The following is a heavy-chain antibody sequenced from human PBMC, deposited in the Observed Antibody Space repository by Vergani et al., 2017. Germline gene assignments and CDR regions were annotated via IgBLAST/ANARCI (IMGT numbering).Heavy chain of an antibody. J-gene: IGHJ6*02. CDR1: GFTFNHYA. Sequence: EVQLLESGGDLVQPGGSLRLSCAASGFTFNHYAMNWVRQAPGKGLEWVSGISGSGGSTYYAGSVKGRFTISRESSKNTLSLQMNSLSAGDTAVYYCAKENPRNGGYDYLYYYHAMDVWGQGTTVTVSS. V-gene: IGHV3-23*01. D-gene: IGHD5-12*01. CDR2: ISGSGGST. CDR3: AKENPRNGGYDYLYYYHAMDV.